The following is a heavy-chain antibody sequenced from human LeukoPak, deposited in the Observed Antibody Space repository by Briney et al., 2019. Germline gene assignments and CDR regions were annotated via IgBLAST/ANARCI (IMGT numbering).Heavy chain of an antibody. CDR3: ARAGQGYCTSASCFLSLDY. J-gene: IGHJ4*02. CDR2: VYYSGGT. Sequence: SETLSLTCTVSGGSISSSYWTWIRQPPGEGLEWIGYVYYSGGTSYNASLKSRVTISVDTSKNQFSLKLTSVTAADTAVYYCARAGQGYCTSASCFLSLDYWGQGTLVTVSS. D-gene: IGHD2-2*01. CDR1: GGSISSSY. V-gene: IGHV4-59*12.